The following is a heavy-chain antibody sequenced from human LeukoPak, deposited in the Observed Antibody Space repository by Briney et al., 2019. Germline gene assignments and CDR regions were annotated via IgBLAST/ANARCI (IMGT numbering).Heavy chain of an antibody. Sequence: GGSLRLSCAASGFTFSSYAMSWVRQAPGKGLEWVSAISGSGGSTYYADSVKGRFTISRDNSKNTLYLQMNSLRAEDTAVYYCAGLPTPYYYYYYMDVWGKGTTVTVSS. CDR1: GFTFSSYA. J-gene: IGHJ6*03. CDR3: AGLPTPYYYYYYMDV. V-gene: IGHV3-23*01. CDR2: ISGSGGST. D-gene: IGHD5-12*01.